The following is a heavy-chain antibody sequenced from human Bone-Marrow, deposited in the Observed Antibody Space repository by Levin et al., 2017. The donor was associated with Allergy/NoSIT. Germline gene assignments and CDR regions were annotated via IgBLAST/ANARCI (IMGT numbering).Heavy chain of an antibody. CDR2: ISGSGGTR. CDR1: GFTFSSYA. D-gene: IGHD2-15*01. CDR3: ANPDDCSGGSCYWFDS. Sequence: GGSLRLSCAASGFTFSSYAMSWVRQAPGKGLEWVSAISGSGGTRNYADSVKGRFTISRDNSKNTLYLQMNSLRAEDTAVYYCANPDDCSGGSCYWFDSWGQGTLVTVSS. J-gene: IGHJ5*01. V-gene: IGHV3-23*01.